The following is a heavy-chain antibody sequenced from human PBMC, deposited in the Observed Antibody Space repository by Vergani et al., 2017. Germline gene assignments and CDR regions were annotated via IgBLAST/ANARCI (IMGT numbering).Heavy chain of an antibody. V-gene: IGHV3-21*01. CDR2: ISSSSSYI. CDR1: GFTFSSYS. Sequence: EVQLVESGGGLVKPGGSLRLSCAASGFTFSSYSMNWVRQAPGKGLEWVSSISSSSSYINYADSVKGRFTISRDNAKNSLYLQMNSLRAEDTAVYYCARVLLDWNYGAVDYWGQGTLVTVSS. D-gene: IGHD1-7*01. CDR3: ARVLLDWNYGAVDY. J-gene: IGHJ4*02.